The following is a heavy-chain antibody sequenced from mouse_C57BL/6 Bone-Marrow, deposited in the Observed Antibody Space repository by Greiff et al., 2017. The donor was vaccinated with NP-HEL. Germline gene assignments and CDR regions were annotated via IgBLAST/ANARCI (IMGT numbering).Heavy chain of an antibody. Sequence: VQLKESGGGLVKPGGSLKLSCAASGFTFSSYAMSWVRQTPEKRLEWVATISDGGSYTYYPDNVKGRFTISRDNAKNNLYLQMSHLKSEDTAMYYCARDDLWGQGTLVTVSA. J-gene: IGHJ3*01. V-gene: IGHV5-4*01. CDR1: GFTFSSYA. CDR3: ARDDL. CDR2: ISDGGSYT.